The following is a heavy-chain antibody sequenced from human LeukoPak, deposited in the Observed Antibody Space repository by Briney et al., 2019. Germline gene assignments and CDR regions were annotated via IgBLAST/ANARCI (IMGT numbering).Heavy chain of an antibody. V-gene: IGHV5-51*01. D-gene: IGHD6-13*01. Sequence: GESLKISCKGSGYSFTSYWIGWVRQMPGRGLEWMGIIYPGDSDTGYSPSFQGQVTISADKSISTAYLQWSSVKASDTAMYYCAAKSSSSPTMFDYWGQGTLVTVSS. CDR3: AAKSSSSPTMFDY. J-gene: IGHJ4*02. CDR2: IYPGDSDT. CDR1: GYSFTSYW.